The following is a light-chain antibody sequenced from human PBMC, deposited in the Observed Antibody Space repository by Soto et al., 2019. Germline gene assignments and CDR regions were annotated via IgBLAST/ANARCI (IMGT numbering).Light chain of an antibody. CDR3: QHHNSYSQT. Sequence: DIQLTQSPPTLSASVGDRVTITCRASQSIRYYLAWYQQMPGKAPKLLIYGAYSLQSGVPSRFSGSGSGTEFTLTISSLQPDDFATYFCQHHNSYSQTFGQGPKVEIK. CDR1: QSIRYY. V-gene: IGKV1-5*01. CDR2: GAY. J-gene: IGKJ1*01.